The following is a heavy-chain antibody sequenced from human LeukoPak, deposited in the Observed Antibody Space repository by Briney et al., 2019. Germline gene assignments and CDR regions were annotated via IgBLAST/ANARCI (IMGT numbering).Heavy chain of an antibody. Sequence: GGSLRLSCAASGFTFSSYSMNWVRQAPGKGLEWVSAISGDSRYIYYADSVRGRFTISRDNAENSLYLQMNSLRVEDTAVYYCARAPTVLVGYCSSSSCQADYWGQGTLVTVPS. CDR2: ISGDSRYI. V-gene: IGHV3-21*01. CDR1: GFTFSSYS. CDR3: ARAPTVLVGYCSSSSCQADY. D-gene: IGHD2-2*01. J-gene: IGHJ4*02.